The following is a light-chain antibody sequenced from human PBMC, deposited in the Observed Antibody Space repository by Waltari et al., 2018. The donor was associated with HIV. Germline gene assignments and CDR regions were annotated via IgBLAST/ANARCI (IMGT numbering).Light chain of an antibody. CDR3: QQYNEWLALT. Sequence: ILMTQSSATVSVLPGERATLPCTASQSIFSNVALYQQRPGQAPRLLIYGGSTRVTGIAERFSGSGSGTEFTLTISNLQSEDVGVYYCQQYNEWLALTFGGGTKVEV. CDR2: GGS. J-gene: IGKJ4*01. V-gene: IGKV3-15*01. CDR1: QSIFSN.